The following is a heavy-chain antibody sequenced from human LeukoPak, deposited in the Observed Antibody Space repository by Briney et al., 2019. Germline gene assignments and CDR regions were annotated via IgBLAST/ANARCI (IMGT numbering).Heavy chain of an antibody. CDR3: ARDEAVATRGSFDY. J-gene: IGHJ4*02. Sequence: GGSLRLSCAASGFTVSSNYMSRVRQAPGKGLEWVSVIYSGGSTYYADSVKGRFTISRDNSKNTLYLQMNSLRAEDTAVYDCARDEAVATRGSFDYWGQGTLVTVSS. V-gene: IGHV3-66*02. CDR1: GFTVSSNY. CDR2: IYSGGST. D-gene: IGHD6-19*01.